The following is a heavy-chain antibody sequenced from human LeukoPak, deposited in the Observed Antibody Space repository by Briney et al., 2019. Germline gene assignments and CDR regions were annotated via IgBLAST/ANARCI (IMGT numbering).Heavy chain of an antibody. CDR2: LTNSGST. CDR1: GGSIDSYY. Sequence: SETLSLTCIVSGGSIDSYYWSWIRQPPGKGLEWIGYLTNSGSTKYNPSRNSRVTLSEDTSRNQVSLKLKYVTAADTAVYFCARHRRNDFWSGLGYYYMDVWGTGITVTVSS. V-gene: IGHV4-59*08. D-gene: IGHD3-3*01. CDR3: ARHRRNDFWSGLGYYYMDV. J-gene: IGHJ6*03.